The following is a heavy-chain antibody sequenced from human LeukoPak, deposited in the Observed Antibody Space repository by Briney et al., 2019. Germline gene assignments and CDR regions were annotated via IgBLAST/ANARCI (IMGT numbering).Heavy chain of an antibody. CDR1: GFAFSNFA. D-gene: IGHD3-10*01. CDR2: ISGNGGAT. Sequence: GGSLRLSCAASGFAFSNFAMTWVRQAPGKGLECVSLISGNGGATYYADSVKGRYTISRDNSKSTLFLQMNSLRADDTAVYYCAKGSGSPYYFDYWGQGTLVTVSS. CDR3: AKGSGSPYYFDY. V-gene: IGHV3-23*01. J-gene: IGHJ4*02.